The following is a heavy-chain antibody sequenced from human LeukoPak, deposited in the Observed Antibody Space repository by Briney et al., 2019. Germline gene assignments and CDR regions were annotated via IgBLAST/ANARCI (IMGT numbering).Heavy chain of an antibody. CDR1: GFTFISYA. CDR2: ISGSGGTT. J-gene: IGHJ4*02. Sequence: GGSLRLSCAASGFTFISYAMSWVRQAPGKGLEWVSSISGSGGTTYYADSVKGRFTISRDNSKNTLYLQMNSLRAEDTAVYYCAKDGSGYSYGYFDYWGQGTLVTVSS. CDR3: AKDGSGYSYGYFDY. V-gene: IGHV3-23*01. D-gene: IGHD5-18*01.